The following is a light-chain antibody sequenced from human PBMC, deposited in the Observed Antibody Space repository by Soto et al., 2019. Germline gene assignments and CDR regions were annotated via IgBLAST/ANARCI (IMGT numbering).Light chain of an antibody. V-gene: IGLV2-14*01. Sequence: QSALTQSASVSGSPGQSITISCTGTSSDVGGYNYVSWYQQHPGKAPKLIIYDVSNRPSGLSTRFSGSKSGNTTSLTISGLQAEDEADYSCSSYTSTNSWVLGGGTKLTVL. J-gene: IGLJ3*02. CDR3: SSYTSTNSWV. CDR1: SSDVGGYNY. CDR2: DVS.